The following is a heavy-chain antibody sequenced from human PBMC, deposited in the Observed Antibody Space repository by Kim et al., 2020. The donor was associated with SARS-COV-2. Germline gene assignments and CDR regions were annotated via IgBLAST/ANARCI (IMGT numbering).Heavy chain of an antibody. D-gene: IGHD6-13*01. V-gene: IGHV4-34*01. J-gene: IGHJ6*02. CDR1: GGSFSGYY. CDR2: INHSGST. Sequence: SETLSLTCAVYGGSFSGYYWSWIRQPPGKGLEWIGEINHSGSTNYNPSLKSRVTISVDTSKNQFSLKLSSVTAADTAVYYCAGVYLSGSSSWYYYYGMDVWGQGTTVTVSS. CDR3: AGVYLSGSSSWYYYYGMDV.